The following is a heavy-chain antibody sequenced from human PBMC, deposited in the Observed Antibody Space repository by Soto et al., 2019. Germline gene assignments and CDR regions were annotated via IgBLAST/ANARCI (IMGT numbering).Heavy chain of an antibody. V-gene: IGHV4-61*01. Sequence: SETLSLTCSVSSGFVISGSFYWTLIRQPPGKGLEFIGYIYYNGSTKYNPSLKSRVTISVDTSKNQFSLTVTSVTAADTAVYFCARNEIDFHDSRRFLTRRFDPWGQGTLVTVSS. CDR2: IYYNGST. J-gene: IGHJ5*02. CDR3: ARNEIDFHDSRRFLTRRFDP. CDR1: SGFVISGSFY. D-gene: IGHD3-16*01.